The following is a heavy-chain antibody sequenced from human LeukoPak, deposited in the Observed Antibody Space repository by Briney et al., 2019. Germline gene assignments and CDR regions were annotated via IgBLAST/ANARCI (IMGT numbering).Heavy chain of an antibody. J-gene: IGHJ4*02. Sequence: SETLSLTCAVYGGSFSGYYWSWIRQPPGKGLEWIGEINHSGSTNYNPSLKSRVTISVDTSKNQFSLKLSSVTAADTAVYYCARGGIAARFRGFDYWGQGTLVTVSS. V-gene: IGHV4-34*01. D-gene: IGHD6-13*01. CDR1: GGSFSGYY. CDR3: ARGGIAARFRGFDY. CDR2: INHSGST.